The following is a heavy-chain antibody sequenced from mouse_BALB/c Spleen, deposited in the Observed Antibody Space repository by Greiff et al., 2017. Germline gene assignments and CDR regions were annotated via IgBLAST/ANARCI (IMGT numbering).Heavy chain of an antibody. V-gene: IGHV2-2*02. J-gene: IGHJ1*01. CDR2: IWSGGST. D-gene: IGHD2-14*01. CDR1: GFSLTSYG. CDR3: ARNGYYRYEKTWYFDV. Sequence: QVQLKESGPGLVQPSQSLSITCTVSGFSLTSYGVHWVRQSPGKGLEWLGVIWSGGSTDYNAAFISRLSISKDNSKSQVFFKMNSLQANDTAIYYCARNGYYRYEKTWYFDVWGAGTTVTVSS.